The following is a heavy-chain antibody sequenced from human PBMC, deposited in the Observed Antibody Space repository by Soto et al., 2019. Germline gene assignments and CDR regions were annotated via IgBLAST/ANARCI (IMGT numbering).Heavy chain of an antibody. Sequence: QVQLVQSGAEVRKPGSSVKVSCTASGDTFNFYTISWVRQAPGQGLEWMGRVIPMLRMSNYSQKFQGRVTISADKSTSTAYMALSSLRSDDTAVYYCAPNYVSGSTHFDYWGQGTLVTVSS. V-gene: IGHV1-69*02. CDR2: VIPMLRMS. D-gene: IGHD3-10*01. CDR3: APNYVSGSTHFDY. CDR1: GDTFNFYT. J-gene: IGHJ4*02.